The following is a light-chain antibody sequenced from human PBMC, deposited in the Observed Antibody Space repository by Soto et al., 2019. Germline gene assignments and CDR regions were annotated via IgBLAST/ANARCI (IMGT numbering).Light chain of an antibody. J-gene: IGKJ5*01. Sequence: THSPACVSTSGVERVASTCRASQGISSYLAWYQQKPGKAPKLLIYAASTLQSGVPSRFSGSGSGTDFTLTISSLQPEDFATYYCQQLNSYPLSFGQGTRLEI. CDR3: QQLNSYPLS. V-gene: IGKV1-9*01. CDR2: AAS. CDR1: QGISSY.